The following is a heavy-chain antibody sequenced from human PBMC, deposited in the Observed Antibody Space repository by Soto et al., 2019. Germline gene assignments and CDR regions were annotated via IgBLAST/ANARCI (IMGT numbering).Heavy chain of an antibody. V-gene: IGHV4-34*01. CDR3: ARGGRQRLTPTPISYKIDY. J-gene: IGHJ4*02. D-gene: IGHD6-25*01. CDR1: GGFFSGYY. Sequence: PSETLSLTCAVYGGFFSGYYRRWVRQPPGKGLEWIGEINHSGSTNYNPSPKSRGTITVNMSKNQSSLELSSVTAADTAVYYCARGGRQRLTPTPISYKIDYWGQGTLVTVSS. CDR2: INHSGST.